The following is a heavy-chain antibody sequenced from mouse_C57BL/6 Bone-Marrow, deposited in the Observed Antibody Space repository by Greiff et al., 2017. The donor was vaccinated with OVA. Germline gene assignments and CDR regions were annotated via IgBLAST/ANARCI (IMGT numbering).Heavy chain of an antibody. CDR2: INPDSSTI. Sequence: EVKLMESGGGLVQPGGSLKLSCAASGIDFSRYWMSWVRRAPGKGLEWIGEINPDSSTINYAPSLKDKFIISRDNAKNTLYLQMSKVRSEDTALYYCARPSTGTKYYYAMDYWGQGTSVTVSS. D-gene: IGHD4-1*02. CDR3: ARPSTGTKYYYAMDY. CDR1: GIDFSRYW. J-gene: IGHJ4*01. V-gene: IGHV4-1*01.